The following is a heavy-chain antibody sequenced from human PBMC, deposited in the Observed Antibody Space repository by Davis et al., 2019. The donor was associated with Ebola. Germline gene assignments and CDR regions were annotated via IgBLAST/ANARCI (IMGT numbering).Heavy chain of an antibody. Sequence: SETLSLTCTVSGASISSTNYYWGWIRQSPGKGLEWMGNVHFTGATYYNPSFESRITISIDTTKSQFSLRLTSVTAADRAVYYCARQPRLNTLYSSVHWGQGRLVTVSS. V-gene: IGHV4-39*01. CDR2: VHFTGAT. J-gene: IGHJ4*02. D-gene: IGHD2-15*01. CDR1: GASISSTNYY. CDR3: ARQPRLNTLYSSVH.